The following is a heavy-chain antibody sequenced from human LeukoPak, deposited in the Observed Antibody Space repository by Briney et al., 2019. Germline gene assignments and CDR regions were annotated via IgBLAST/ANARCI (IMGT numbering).Heavy chain of an antibody. Sequence: GESLKIPCKCSGYSFSSYWINWVRQMPGKGLEWMGRIDPSDSYTNYNPSFQGHVTISADKSISTAYLQWSSLMASDTAMYYCARHTISDYWGQGTQVTVSS. CDR3: ARHTISDY. V-gene: IGHV5-10-1*01. D-gene: IGHD3-10*01. J-gene: IGHJ4*02. CDR1: GYSFSSYW. CDR2: IDPSDSYT.